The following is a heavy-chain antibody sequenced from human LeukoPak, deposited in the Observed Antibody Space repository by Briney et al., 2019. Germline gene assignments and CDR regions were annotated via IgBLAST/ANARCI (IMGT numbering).Heavy chain of an antibody. CDR3: ARAPVERRRNAFDI. D-gene: IGHD5-24*01. CDR1: GGSISSYY. J-gene: IGHJ3*02. V-gene: IGHV4-59*01. CDR2: IYYSGST. Sequence: PSETLSLTCTVSGGSISSYYWSWIRQPPAKGQEWIGYIYYSGSTNYNPPLKSRVTISVDTSKNQFSLKLSSVTAADTALYYCARAPVERRRNAFDIWGQGTMVTVSS.